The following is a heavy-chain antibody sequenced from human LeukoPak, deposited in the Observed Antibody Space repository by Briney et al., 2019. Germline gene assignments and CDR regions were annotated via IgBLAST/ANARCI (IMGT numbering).Heavy chain of an antibody. CDR1: GFTFSNYW. V-gene: IGHV3-74*01. J-gene: IGHJ6*03. CDR2: ISHDGTNT. CDR3: ARVYYYYYMDV. Sequence: GGSLRLSCAASGFTFSNYWMHWVRQAPGTGLVWVSRISHDGTNTYYADSEKGRFSISRDNAKNTLYLQMNSLRAEDTAIYYCARVYYYYYMDVWGKGTTVTVSS.